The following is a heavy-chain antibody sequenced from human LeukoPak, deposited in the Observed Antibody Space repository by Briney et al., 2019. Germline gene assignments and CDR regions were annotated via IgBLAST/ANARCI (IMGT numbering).Heavy chain of an antibody. Sequence: GGSLRLSCAASGFSFSTYGMHWVRQAPGKGLEWVAFIRYDGSNEFYADSVKGRFTISRDNSKNTLYLQMNSLRGEDTAVYYCAKGEYSSSSQVFDYWGQGTLVTVSS. CDR2: IRYDGSNE. V-gene: IGHV3-30*02. D-gene: IGHD6-6*01. J-gene: IGHJ4*02. CDR1: GFSFSTYG. CDR3: AKGEYSSSSQVFDY.